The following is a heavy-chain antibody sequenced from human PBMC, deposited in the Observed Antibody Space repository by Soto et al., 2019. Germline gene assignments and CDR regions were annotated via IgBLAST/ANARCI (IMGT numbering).Heavy chain of an antibody. CDR3: ARDGFCTSTTCRVGNWFDP. J-gene: IGHJ5*02. V-gene: IGHV4-34*01. D-gene: IGHD2-2*01. CDR1: GGSFSGYY. CDR2: INHRGST. Sequence: QVQLQQWGAGLLKPSETLSLTCVVYGGSFSGYYWSWIRQSPGKGLEWIGGINHRGSTNYNPSLERRVTISVDTSKNQFSLKLPAVTAADTAMYYCARDGFCTSTTCRVGNWFDPWGQGTLGTVSS.